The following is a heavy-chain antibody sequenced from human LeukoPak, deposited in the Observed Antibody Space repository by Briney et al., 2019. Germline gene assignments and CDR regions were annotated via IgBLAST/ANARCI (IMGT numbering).Heavy chain of an antibody. Sequence: SQTLSLTCTVSGGSISSGGYYWSWLRPHPGKGLEWIGYIYYSGSTYYNPSLKSRVTISVDTSKNEFSLKLSAVTAAYTAIYYCARSDSSGYSFGYWGQGTLVTVSS. CDR2: IYYSGST. CDR1: GGSISSGGYY. D-gene: IGHD3-22*01. J-gene: IGHJ4*02. CDR3: ARSDSSGYSFGY. V-gene: IGHV4-31*03.